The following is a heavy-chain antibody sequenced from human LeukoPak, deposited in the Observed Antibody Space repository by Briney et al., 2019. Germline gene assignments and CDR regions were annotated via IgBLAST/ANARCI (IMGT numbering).Heavy chain of an antibody. CDR2: IYPGDSDT. Sequence: GESLKISRQGSGYSFTSYWIGGVRQMPGKGLEWMGIIYPGDSDTRYSPSFQGQVTISADKSISTAYLQWSSLKASDTAMYYCARLGYSYGYHYFDYWGQGTLVTVSS. CDR3: ARLGYSYGYHYFDY. J-gene: IGHJ4*02. V-gene: IGHV5-51*01. CDR1: GYSFTSYW. D-gene: IGHD5-18*01.